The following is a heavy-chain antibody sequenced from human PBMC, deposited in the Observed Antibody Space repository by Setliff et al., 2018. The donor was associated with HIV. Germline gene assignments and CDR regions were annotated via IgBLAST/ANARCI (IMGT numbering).Heavy chain of an antibody. CDR3: ARSRGQQLVFDH. V-gene: IGHV4-4*07. D-gene: IGHD6-13*01. J-gene: IGHJ4*02. CDR2: IYARGGT. CDR1: GGSISSYY. Sequence: SETLSLTCSVSGGSISSYYWSWIRQPAGKGLEWIGRIYARGGTNYNPSLESRVTMSVDTSMNQFSLKLTSVTAADTAVYYCARSRGQQLVFDHWGQGTLVTVSS.